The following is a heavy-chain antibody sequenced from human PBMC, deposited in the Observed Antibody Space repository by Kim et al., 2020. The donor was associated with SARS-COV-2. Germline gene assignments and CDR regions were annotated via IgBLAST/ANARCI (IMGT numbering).Heavy chain of an antibody. CDR2: MYHIGTT. Sequence: SETLSLTCDVSGVSVTTTDFWWSWVRQTPGKGLEWIGEMYHIGTTNYIPSLKSRATVSLDTSKNQFSLNLTSVTAADTAVYYCGGTNRPWVPVDFWGQG. J-gene: IGHJ4*02. V-gene: IGHV4-4*02. CDR1: GVSVTTTDFW. D-gene: IGHD1-1*01. CDR3: GGTNRPWVPVDF.